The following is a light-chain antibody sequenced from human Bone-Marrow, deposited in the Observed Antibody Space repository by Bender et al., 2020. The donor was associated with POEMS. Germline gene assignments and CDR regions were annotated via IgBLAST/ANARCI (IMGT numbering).Light chain of an antibody. CDR1: SSDVGAYKY. CDR3: CSYAGSYTLM. CDR2: DAT. J-gene: IGLJ3*02. V-gene: IGLV2-11*01. Sequence: QSALTQPRSVSGSPGQSVTISCTGTSSDVGAYKYVFWYQQHPGKAPKLLIYDATKRPSGVPDRFSGSKSGNTASLPISGLQANDEADYYCSYAGSYTLMFGGGTKLSVL.